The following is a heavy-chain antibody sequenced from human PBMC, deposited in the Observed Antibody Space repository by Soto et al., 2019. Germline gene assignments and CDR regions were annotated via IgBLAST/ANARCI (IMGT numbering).Heavy chain of an antibody. J-gene: IGHJ4*01. Sequence: QVHLVQSGAEVKKPGASVKVSCKGSGYAFTTYGITWVRQAPGQGLEWMGWISAHNGNTNYAQKLQGRVTVTRDTSTSTAYMELRSLRSDDTAVYYCARGRYGDYWGHGALVPASS. CDR3: ARGRYGDY. CDR1: GYAFTTYG. D-gene: IGHD1-1*01. CDR2: ISAHNGNT. V-gene: IGHV1-18*01.